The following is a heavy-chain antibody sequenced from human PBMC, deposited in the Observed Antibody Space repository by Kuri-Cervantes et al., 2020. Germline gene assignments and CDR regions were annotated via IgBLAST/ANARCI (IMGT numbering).Heavy chain of an antibody. J-gene: IGHJ5*02. D-gene: IGHD3-3*01. CDR3: ARARTYYDFWSGYSTNWFDP. Sequence: SETLSLTCTVSGGSISSYYWSWIRQPPGKGLEWIGYIYYSGSTNYNPSLKSRVTITVDTYNNQFSLKLSTVTAADTSVYYCARARTYYDFWSGYSTNWFDPWGQGTLVTVSS. CDR2: IYYSGST. CDR1: GGSISSYY. V-gene: IGHV4-59*01.